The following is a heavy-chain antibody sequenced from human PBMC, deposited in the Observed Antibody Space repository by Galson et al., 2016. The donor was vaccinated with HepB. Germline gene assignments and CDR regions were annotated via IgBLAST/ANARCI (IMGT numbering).Heavy chain of an antibody. V-gene: IGHV3-9*01. CDR2: IGWNIGSI. D-gene: IGHD2-21*02. Sequence: SLRLSCATSGFSFDDYGMHWVRQAPGKGLEWVSGIGWNIGSIRYADSVKGRFSITRDNAKNSLYLQMNSLRTEDTALYFCAKDLTWRLGGMDVWGQGTAVIVSS. J-gene: IGHJ6*02. CDR3: AKDLTWRLGGMDV. CDR1: GFSFDDYG.